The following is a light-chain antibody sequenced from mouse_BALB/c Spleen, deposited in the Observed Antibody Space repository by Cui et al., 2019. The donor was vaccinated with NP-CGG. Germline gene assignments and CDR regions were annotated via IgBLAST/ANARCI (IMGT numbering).Light chain of an antibody. CDR1: TGAVTTSNY. V-gene: IGLV1*01. CDR2: GTN. Sequence: QDVVNKESPLTTAPGETVTLTCRSNTGAVTTSNYANWVQEKPDHLFTGLIGGTNNRAPGVPARFSGSLIGDKAALTITGAQTEDEAIYFCALWYSNHWVFGGGTKLTVL. J-gene: IGLJ1*01. CDR3: ALWYSNHWV.